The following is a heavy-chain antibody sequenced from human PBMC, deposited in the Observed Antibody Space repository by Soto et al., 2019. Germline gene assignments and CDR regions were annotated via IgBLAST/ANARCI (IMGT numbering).Heavy chain of an antibody. CDR1: GFRLSSYG. CDR2: ISYDGNTE. Sequence: QVQLVESGGGVVQPGRSLRLSCAASGFRLSSYGMHWVRQAPGKGLEWVAVISYDGNTEYYGDSVKGRFTISRDKSENTLHLQMNSLRAEDTAVYYCAKVWYSGSYSQEYYVDSWGQGTLVTVSS. CDR3: AKVWYSGSYSQEYYVDS. J-gene: IGHJ4*02. V-gene: IGHV3-30*18. D-gene: IGHD1-26*01.